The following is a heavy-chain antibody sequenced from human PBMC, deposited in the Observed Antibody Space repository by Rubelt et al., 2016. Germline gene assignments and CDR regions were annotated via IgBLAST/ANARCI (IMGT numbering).Heavy chain of an antibody. CDR1: GYSISSGYY. D-gene: IGHD3-10*01. V-gene: IGHV4-38-2*02. Sequence: QVQLQESGPGLVKPSETLSLTCTVSGYSISSGYYWGWIRQPPGKGLEWIGSIYHSGSTYYNPSLKSRVTKSVDRSKNQCALKLSSVTAADTAVYYGARRSTGSGSYDLDYWGQGTLVTVSS. CDR3: ARRSTGSGSYDLDY. CDR2: IYHSGST. J-gene: IGHJ4*02.